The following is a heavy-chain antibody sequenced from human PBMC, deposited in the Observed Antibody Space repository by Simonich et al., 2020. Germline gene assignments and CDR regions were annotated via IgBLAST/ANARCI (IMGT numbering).Heavy chain of an antibody. CDR3: AREDLTGDAFDI. Sequence: QVQLVESGGGVVQPGRSLRLSCAASGFTFSSYAMHWVRQAPGKGLGGVAVISYDGSNKYYADSVKGRFTISRDNSKNTLYLQMNSLRAEDTAVYYCAREDLTGDAFDIWGQGTMVTVSS. V-gene: IGHV3-30*07. J-gene: IGHJ3*02. CDR1: GFTFSSYA. CDR2: ISYDGSNK. D-gene: IGHD7-27*01.